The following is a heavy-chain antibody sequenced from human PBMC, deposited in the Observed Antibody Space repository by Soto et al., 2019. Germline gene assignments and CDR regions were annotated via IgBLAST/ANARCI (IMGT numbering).Heavy chain of an antibody. Sequence: PGGSLRLSCAVSGSTFSSYAMSWVRQAPGKGLDWVSGTSGSGGTTYYADSVKGRFTISRDNSKNTLYLQMNSLRAEDTAVYYCAKPINGYNNYYYYALDVWGQGTTVTVSS. V-gene: IGHV3-23*01. CDR3: AKPINGYNNYYYYALDV. D-gene: IGHD5-12*01. CDR1: GSTFSSYA. J-gene: IGHJ6*02. CDR2: TSGSGGTT.